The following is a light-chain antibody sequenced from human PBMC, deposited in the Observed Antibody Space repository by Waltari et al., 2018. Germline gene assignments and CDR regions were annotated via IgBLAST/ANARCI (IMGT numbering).Light chain of an antibody. CDR2: EVT. CDR1: TRHVGRHNH. J-gene: IGLJ2*01. CDR3: SSYTSIKTPYVV. Sequence: QSALTQPASVSGSPGHSIPIPSPGTTRHVGRHNHVPWYQCHPGKAPEPIIYEVTNRPSGVSDRFSGSKSGNTASLSISGLQPEDEADYYCSSYTSIKTPYVVFGGGTKVTVL. V-gene: IGLV2-14*01.